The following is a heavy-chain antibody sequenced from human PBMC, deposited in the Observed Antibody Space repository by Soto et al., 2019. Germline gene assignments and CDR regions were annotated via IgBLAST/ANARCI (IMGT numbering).Heavy chain of an antibody. V-gene: IGHV3-53*01. CDR1: GFSVRSSQ. Sequence: GGSLRLSCAASGFSVRSSQMSWVRQAPGKGLEWVSIIFSDGTTHYGVSVKGRFTISRDSARNTVYLQMNGLRVDDTAVYYCAKDRRTWYDILTGYYLDYWGQGTLVTSPQ. CDR3: AKDRRTWYDILTGYYLDY. CDR2: IFSDGTT. J-gene: IGHJ4*02. D-gene: IGHD3-9*01.